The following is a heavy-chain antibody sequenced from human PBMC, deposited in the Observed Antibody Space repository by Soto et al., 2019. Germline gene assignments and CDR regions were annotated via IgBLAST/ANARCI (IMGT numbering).Heavy chain of an antibody. V-gene: IGHV3-74*01. Sequence: GGSLRLSCAASGFTFTGHWMHWVRQVPGKGLVWVARINTEGDSTNYADSVKGRFTISRDSATNTVYLQMNGLGVDDTSVYFCAREAGYCSTTSCYRRVFDTWGQGTMVTVSS. D-gene: IGHD2-2*01. CDR1: GFTFTGHW. J-gene: IGHJ3*01. CDR3: AREAGYCSTTSCYRRVFDT. CDR2: INTEGDST.